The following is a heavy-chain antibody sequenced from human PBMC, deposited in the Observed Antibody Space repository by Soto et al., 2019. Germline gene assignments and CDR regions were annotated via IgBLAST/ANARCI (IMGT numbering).Heavy chain of an antibody. V-gene: IGHV1-18*01. CDR2: ISAYNGNT. Sequence: ASVKVSCKASGYTFTSYGISWVRQAPGQGLEWMGWISAYNGNTNYAQKLQGRVTMTTDTSTSTAYMGLRSLRSDDTAVYYCARPLRQIWFGELLYYYGMDVWGQGTTVTVSS. CDR1: GYTFTSYG. J-gene: IGHJ6*02. D-gene: IGHD3-10*01. CDR3: ARPLRQIWFGELLYYYGMDV.